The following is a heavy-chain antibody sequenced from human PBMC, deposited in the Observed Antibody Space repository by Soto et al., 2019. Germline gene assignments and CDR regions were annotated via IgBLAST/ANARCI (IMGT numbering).Heavy chain of an antibody. CDR3: AKATATGGGAFDI. V-gene: IGHV3-48*01. Sequence: PGGSLRLSCATSGFTFRSHSMNWVRQAPGKGLEWFSYISGSSDSIYYADSVKGRFTISRDNAKNTVYLQMNSLTAGDTAVYYCAKATATGGGAFDICGQGTMVTVSS. CDR1: GFTFRSHS. CDR2: ISGSSDSI. J-gene: IGHJ3*02. D-gene: IGHD2-8*02.